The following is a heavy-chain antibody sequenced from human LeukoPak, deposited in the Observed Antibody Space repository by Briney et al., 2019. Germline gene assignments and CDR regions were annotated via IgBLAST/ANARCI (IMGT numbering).Heavy chain of an antibody. CDR1: GHTFTELS. V-gene: IGHV1-24*01. CDR2: FDPEDGET. CDR3: ATLLLWFGESPA. D-gene: IGHD3-10*01. Sequence: ASVKVSCKVSGHTFTELSMHWVRQAPGKGLEWMGGFDPEDGETIYAQKFQGRVTMTEDTSTDTAYMELSSLRSEDTAVYYCATLLLWFGESPAWGQGTLVTVSS. J-gene: IGHJ4*02.